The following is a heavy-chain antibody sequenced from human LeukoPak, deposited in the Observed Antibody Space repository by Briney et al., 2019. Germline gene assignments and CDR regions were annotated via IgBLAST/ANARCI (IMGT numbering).Heavy chain of an antibody. D-gene: IGHD6-19*01. CDR2: INANSGTT. V-gene: IGHV3-23*01. J-gene: IGHJ5*01. CDR3: AKPISGGLAVTADWFHP. Sequence: GVSLRLSCAASGFAFCFYAMSWLPQPPGQGREWFSTINANSGTTSYTASVRGRFTISRDNSKNTLYLQVNTLRADDTATYYCAKPISGGLAVTADWFHPWGQGTLVVVSS. CDR1: GFAFCFYA.